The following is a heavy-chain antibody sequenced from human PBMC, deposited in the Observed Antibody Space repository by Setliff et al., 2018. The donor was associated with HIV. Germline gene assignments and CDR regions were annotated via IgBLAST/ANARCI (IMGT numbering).Heavy chain of an antibody. D-gene: IGHD3-22*01. V-gene: IGHV4-4*08. CDR3: ARAKFYYDSSGFFPLPAAFDF. CDR1: GGSISSYY. CDR2: IYTSGST. J-gene: IGHJ3*01. Sequence: PSETLSLTCTVSGGSISSYYWSWIRQPPGKGLEWIGYIYTSGSTNYNPSLKSRVTISVDTSKNQFSLKLSSVTAADTAVYYCARAKFYYDSSGFFPLPAAFDFWGQGTMVTVSS.